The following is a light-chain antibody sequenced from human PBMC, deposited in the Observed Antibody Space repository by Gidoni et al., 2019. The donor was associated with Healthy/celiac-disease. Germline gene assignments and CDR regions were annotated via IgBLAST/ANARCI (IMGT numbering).Light chain of an antibody. CDR3: QQLSSSPLT. Sequence: DIQLTQSPSFLSASVGDRVTITCRASQGFSSYLAWYQQKPGKAPKLLIYAASTLQGGVPSRFSGSGSGTEFTLTISSPQPEDFATYSCQQLSSSPLTFGPGTKVDIK. CDR1: QGFSSY. J-gene: IGKJ3*01. CDR2: AAS. V-gene: IGKV1-9*01.